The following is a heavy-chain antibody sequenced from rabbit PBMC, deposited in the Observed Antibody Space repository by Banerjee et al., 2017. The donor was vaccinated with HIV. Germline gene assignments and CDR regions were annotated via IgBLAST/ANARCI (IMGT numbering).Heavy chain of an antibody. CDR2: IDSGSSGST. Sequence: QSLEESGGDLVKPGASLTLTCTASGFSFSNSYWICWVRQAPGKGLEWIACIDSGSSGSTYYASWVNGRFSISRENTQNTVSLQMNSLTAADTATYFCARDVDSSGGDFNLWGPGTLVTVS. CDR3: ARDVDSSGGDFNL. CDR1: GFSFSNSYW. D-gene: IGHD1-1*01. V-gene: IGHV1S40*01. J-gene: IGHJ4*01.